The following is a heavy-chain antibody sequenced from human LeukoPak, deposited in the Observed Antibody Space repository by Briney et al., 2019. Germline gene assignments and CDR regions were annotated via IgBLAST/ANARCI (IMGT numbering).Heavy chain of an antibody. CDR1: GGSFSGYY. Sequence: SETLSLTCAVYGGSFSGYYWSWIRQLPGKGLEWIGEINHSGSTSYNPSLKSRVTISVDTSKNQFSLKLSSVTAADTAVYYCARGSPSRYCSGGSCYSYAFDIWGQGTMVTVSS. CDR2: INHSGST. CDR3: ARGSPSRYCSGGSCYSYAFDI. D-gene: IGHD2-15*01. J-gene: IGHJ3*02. V-gene: IGHV4-34*01.